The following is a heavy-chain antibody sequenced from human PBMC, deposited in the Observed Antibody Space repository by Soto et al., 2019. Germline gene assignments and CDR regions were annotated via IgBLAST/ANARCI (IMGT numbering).Heavy chain of an antibody. Sequence: GGSLRLSCAASGFTFSSYAMSWLRQAPGKGLEWVTAISGITADTYHADSEKGRFNISRDNSKNTLFLQMNSLRAEDMAVYFCVKSAAGSTTYMDVWGKGTTVTVSS. D-gene: IGHD6-13*01. CDR1: GFTFSSYA. CDR2: ISGITADT. CDR3: VKSAAGSTTYMDV. V-gene: IGHV3-23*01. J-gene: IGHJ6*03.